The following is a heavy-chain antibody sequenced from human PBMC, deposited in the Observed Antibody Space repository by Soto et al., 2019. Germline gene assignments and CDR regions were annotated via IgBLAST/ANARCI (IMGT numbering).Heavy chain of an antibody. V-gene: IGHV4-34*01. D-gene: IGHD3-10*01. CDR2: IHHGGTT. Sequence: SETLSLTCTGNGGSFSSFYWSWIRQSPGKGLEWIGEIHHGGTTDYNPALNSRVTISVDTSKNQFSLELSSVTAADTALYYCVSYGSGTSYSGYSFDFWSQGSLVTVS. CDR1: GGSFSSFY. CDR3: VSYGSGTSYSGYSFDF. J-gene: IGHJ4*02.